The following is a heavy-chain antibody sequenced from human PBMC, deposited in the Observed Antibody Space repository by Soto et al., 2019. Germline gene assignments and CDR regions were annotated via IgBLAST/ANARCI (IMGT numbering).Heavy chain of an antibody. Sequence: ASVKVSCKASGYTFTSYDINWVRQATGQGLEWMGWMNPSSGNTGYAQKFQGRVTMTRNTSISTAYMELSSLRSEDTAVYYCARGRTYYYDSSGYRLPMDYWGQGTLVTVSS. D-gene: IGHD3-22*01. J-gene: IGHJ4*02. CDR1: GYTFTSYD. CDR3: ARGRTYYYDSSGYRLPMDY. V-gene: IGHV1-8*01. CDR2: MNPSSGNT.